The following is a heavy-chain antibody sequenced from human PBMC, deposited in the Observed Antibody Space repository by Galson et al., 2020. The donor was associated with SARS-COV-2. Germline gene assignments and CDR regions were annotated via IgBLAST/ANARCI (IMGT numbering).Heavy chain of an antibody. J-gene: IGHJ4*02. D-gene: IGHD6-19*01. Sequence: SETLSLTCTVSGGSISSYYWSWIRQPAGKGLEWIGRIYTSGSTNYNPSLKSRVTMSVDTSKNQFSLKLSSVTAADTAVYYCARVWTPRIAVAGYFDYWGQGTLVTVSS. CDR3: ARVWTPRIAVAGYFDY. V-gene: IGHV4-4*07. CDR1: GGSISSYY. CDR2: IYTSGST.